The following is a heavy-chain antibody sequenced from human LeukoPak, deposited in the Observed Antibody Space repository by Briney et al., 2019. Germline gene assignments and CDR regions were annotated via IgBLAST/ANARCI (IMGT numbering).Heavy chain of an antibody. CDR2: INPSGGST. D-gene: IGHD1-26*01. J-gene: IGHJ4*02. Sequence: GASVKVSCKASGYTFTSYYMHWVRQAPGQGLEWMGIINPSGGSTSYAQKFQGRVTMTRDMSTSTVYMELSSVTAADTALYYCARGGEWERFDYWGQGTLVTVSS. CDR1: GYTFTSYY. CDR3: ARGGEWERFDY. V-gene: IGHV1-46*01.